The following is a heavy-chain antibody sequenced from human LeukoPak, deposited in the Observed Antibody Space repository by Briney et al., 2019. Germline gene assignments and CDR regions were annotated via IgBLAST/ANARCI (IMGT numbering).Heavy chain of an antibody. J-gene: IGHJ4*02. CDR1: GFTFGDYA. CDR2: IRSKAHGGTT. Sequence: GRSLRLSCTASGFTFGDYAMSWVRQAPGKGLEWVGFIRSKAHGGTTEYAASVKGRFTISRDDSKSIAYLQMNSLKTEDTAVYYCAQGSLVDYWGQGTLVTVSS. D-gene: IGHD3-10*01. V-gene: IGHV3-49*04. CDR3: AQGSLVDY.